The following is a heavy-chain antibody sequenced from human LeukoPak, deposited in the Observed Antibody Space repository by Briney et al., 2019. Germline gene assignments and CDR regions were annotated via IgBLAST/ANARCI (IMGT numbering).Heavy chain of an antibody. CDR3: AAVLPSASTGHYYGIDV. CDR1: GFTFNNYG. D-gene: IGHD2-2*01. Sequence: GSLRLSCAASGFTFNNYGMHWVRQAPGKGLEWVAVISYHGSEKFYAESVKGRFTISRDNSKSTLYLQMNSLRAEDTALYYCAAVLPSASTGHYYGIDVWGQGTTVTVSS. J-gene: IGHJ6*02. CDR2: ISYHGSEK. V-gene: IGHV3-30*03.